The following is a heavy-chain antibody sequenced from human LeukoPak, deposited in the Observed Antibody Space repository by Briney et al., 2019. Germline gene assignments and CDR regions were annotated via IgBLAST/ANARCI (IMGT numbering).Heavy chain of an antibody. D-gene: IGHD1-7*01. CDR3: ARDYNWNYAIDI. Sequence: GGSLRLSCAASGFIVSSNYMSWVRQAPGKGLEWASVIYSGGSTYSADSVKGRFTISRDKSKNSLYLQMNSLRAEDTAVYYCARDYNWNYAIDIWSQGTMVTVSS. CDR2: IYSGGST. J-gene: IGHJ3*02. CDR1: GFIVSSNY. V-gene: IGHV3-66*01.